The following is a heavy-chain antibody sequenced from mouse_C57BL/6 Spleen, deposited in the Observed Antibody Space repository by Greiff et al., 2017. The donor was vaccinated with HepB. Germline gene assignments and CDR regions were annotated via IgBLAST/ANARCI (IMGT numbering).Heavy chain of an antibody. CDR3: ARWVIDSSGYNYFDY. CDR2: IYPGDGDT. D-gene: IGHD3-2*02. J-gene: IGHJ2*01. Sequence: QVQLQQSGPELVKPGASVKISCKASGYAFSSSWMNWVKQRPGKGLEWIGRIYPGDGDTNYNGKFKGKATLTADKSSSTAYMQLSSLTSEDSAVYFCARWVIDSSGYNYFDYWGQGTTLTVSS. V-gene: IGHV1-82*01. CDR1: GYAFSSSW.